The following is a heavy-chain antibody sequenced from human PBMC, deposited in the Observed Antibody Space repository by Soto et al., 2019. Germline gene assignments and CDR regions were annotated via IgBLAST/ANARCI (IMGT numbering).Heavy chain of an antibody. CDR2: ISYSGNT. CDR3: ARGDYLNSSGYYYSGYLPYFDY. CDR1: GDSVTSGDYY. Sequence: SETLSLTCSVSGDSVTSGDYYWTWVRQSPGKGLEWIGYISYSGNTAYNPSLSSRLTISLDTSKNHFSLKLHAATAADTAVYYCARGDYLNSSGYYYSGYLPYFDYWGQGTLVTVSS. V-gene: IGHV4-30-4*01. J-gene: IGHJ4*02. D-gene: IGHD3-22*01.